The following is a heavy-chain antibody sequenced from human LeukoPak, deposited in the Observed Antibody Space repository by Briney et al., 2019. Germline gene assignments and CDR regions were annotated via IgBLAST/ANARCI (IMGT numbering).Heavy chain of an antibody. CDR3: ARDFEIGPDYSDTSGFDY. D-gene: IGHD3-22*01. V-gene: IGHV4-38-2*02. J-gene: IGHJ4*02. CDR2: IYHSGTP. Sequence: SQTLSLTCNVSRYSISSGYFWAWIRQPPGKGLEWIGSIYHSGTPYFNPSLRSRVTILVDTSKNQFSLNLRSVTAADTAVYYCARDFEIGPDYSDTSGFDYWGQGTLVTVSS. CDR1: RYSISSGYF.